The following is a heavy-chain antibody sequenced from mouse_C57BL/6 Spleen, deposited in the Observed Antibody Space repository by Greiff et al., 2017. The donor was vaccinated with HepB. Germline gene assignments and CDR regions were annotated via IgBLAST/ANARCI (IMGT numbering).Heavy chain of an antibody. CDR2: IDPENSDT. J-gene: IGHJ4*01. CDR3: TTRSNYGAMDY. D-gene: IGHD2-5*01. Sequence: EVQLQQSGAELVRPGASVKLSCTASGFNIKDDYMHWVKQRPEQGLEWIGWIDPENSDTEYASKFQGKATITADTSSNTAYLQLSSLTSEDTAVYYCTTRSNYGAMDYWGQGTSVTVSS. CDR1: GFNIKDDY. V-gene: IGHV14-4*01.